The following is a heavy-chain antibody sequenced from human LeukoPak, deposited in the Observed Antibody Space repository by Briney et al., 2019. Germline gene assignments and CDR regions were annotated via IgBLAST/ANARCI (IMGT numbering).Heavy chain of an antibody. D-gene: IGHD3-22*01. CDR2: IKHDGSEK. CDR3: ARAGPRMIVVVITRYFDY. V-gene: IGHV3-7*04. CDR1: GFIFTNYF. Sequence: GGSLRLSCAASGFIFTNYFMSWVRQAPGKGLERVASIKHDGSEKYYVDSVRGRFTISRDNTMNSLYLQMSSLRAEDTAVYYCARAGPRMIVVVITRYFDYWGQGTLVTVSS. J-gene: IGHJ4*02.